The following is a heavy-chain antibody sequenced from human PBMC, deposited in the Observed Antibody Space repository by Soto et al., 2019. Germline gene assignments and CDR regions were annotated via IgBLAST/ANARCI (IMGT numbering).Heavy chain of an antibody. V-gene: IGHV1-3*01. CDR1: GYTFTSYA. D-gene: IGHD6-13*01. J-gene: IGHJ6*02. CDR3: ARDGAAAGDYYYYGMDV. CDR2: INAGNGNT. Sequence: ASVKVSCKASGYTFTSYAMHWVRQAPGQRLEWMGWINAGNGNTKYSQKFQGRVTITRDTSASTAYMELSSLRSEDTAVYYCARDGAAAGDYYYYGMDVWGQGTTVTVSS.